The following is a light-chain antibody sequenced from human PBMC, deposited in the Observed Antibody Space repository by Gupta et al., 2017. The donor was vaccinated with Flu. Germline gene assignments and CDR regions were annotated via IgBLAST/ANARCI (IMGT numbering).Light chain of an antibody. Sequence: QSALTQPASVSGSPGQSITISCTGTSSDVGGYNYVSWYQQHPGKAPRVMIYDVSKRPAGVSNRFSGSKSGTTASLTISVLQVEDEADYYCSSYRTSNSYVFGTGTKVTVL. CDR3: SSYRTSNSYV. CDR1: SSDVGGYNY. V-gene: IGLV2-14*03. J-gene: IGLJ1*01. CDR2: DVS.